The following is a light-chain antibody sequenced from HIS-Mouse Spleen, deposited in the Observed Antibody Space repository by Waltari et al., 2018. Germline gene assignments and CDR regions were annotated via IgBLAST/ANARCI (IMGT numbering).Light chain of an antibody. CDR3: SSYTSSSTL. J-gene: IGLJ1*01. CDR1: SSDVGGYKY. Sequence: QSALTQPASVSGSPGQSITIPCTGTSSDVGGYKYVSWYQQHPGKAPKLMIYEVSNRPSGVSNRFSGSKSGNTASLTISGLQAEDEADYYCSSYTSSSTLFGTGTKVTVL. V-gene: IGLV2-14*01. CDR2: EVS.